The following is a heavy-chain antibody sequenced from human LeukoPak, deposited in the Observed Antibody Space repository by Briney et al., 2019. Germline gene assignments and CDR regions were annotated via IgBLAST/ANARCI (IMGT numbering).Heavy chain of an antibody. V-gene: IGHV1-2*02. CDR1: GYTFTGYY. D-gene: IGHD3-22*01. CDR3: ARDRTYYYDSSGYYGADY. J-gene: IGHJ4*02. CDR2: INPNSGGT. Sequence: ASAKVSCKASGYTFTGYYMHWVRQAPGQGLEWMGWINPNSGGTNYAQKFQGRVTMTRDTSISTAYMELSRLRSDDTAVYYCARDRTYYYDSSGYYGADYWGQGTLVTVSS.